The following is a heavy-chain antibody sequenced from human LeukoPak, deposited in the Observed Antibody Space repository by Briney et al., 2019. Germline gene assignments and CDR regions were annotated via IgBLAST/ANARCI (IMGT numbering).Heavy chain of an antibody. Sequence: SETLSLTCTVSGGSISSYYWSWIRQPPGKGLEWIGSIFHTGSTSYSPSLRSRVTISVDTSKNQFSLKLSSVTAADTAMYYCARDRRYYDNSGHFFFDYWGQGTLVPVSS. CDR3: ARDRRYYDNSGHFFFDY. V-gene: IGHV4-38-2*02. CDR2: IFHTGST. CDR1: GGSISSYY. D-gene: IGHD3-22*01. J-gene: IGHJ4*02.